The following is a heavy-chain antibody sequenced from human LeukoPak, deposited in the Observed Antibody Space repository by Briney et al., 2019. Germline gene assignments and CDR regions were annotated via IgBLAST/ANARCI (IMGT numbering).Heavy chain of an antibody. V-gene: IGHV4-38-2*02. CDR3: ARDRLWIEPLDY. CDR2: IYSSGST. Sequence: SETLSLTCTVSGYSISSGYYWGWIRPSPGKGLEWIGSIYSSGSTYYNPSLKSRITISVDTSKNQFSLRLRSVTAADTATYYCARDRLWIEPLDYWGQGTLVIVSS. CDR1: GYSISSGYY. D-gene: IGHD5-18*01. J-gene: IGHJ4*02.